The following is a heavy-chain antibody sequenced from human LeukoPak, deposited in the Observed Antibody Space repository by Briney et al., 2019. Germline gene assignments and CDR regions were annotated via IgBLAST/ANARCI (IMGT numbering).Heavy chain of an antibody. D-gene: IGHD2-2*01. V-gene: IGHV3-7*01. J-gene: IGHJ4*02. CDR3: AREMYCSSTSCQTYYFDY. CDR1: GFTFSSYW. CDR2: IKQDGSEK. Sequence: GGSLRLSCAASGFTFSSYWMSWVRQAPGKGLEWVANIKQDGSEKYYVDSVKGRFTISRDNAKNSLYLQMNSLRAEDTAVYYCAREMYCSSTSCQTYYFDYWGQGTLVTVSS.